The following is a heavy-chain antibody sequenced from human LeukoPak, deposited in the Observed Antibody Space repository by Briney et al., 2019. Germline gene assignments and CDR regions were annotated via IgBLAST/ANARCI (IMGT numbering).Heavy chain of an antibody. CDR2: ISGSSSDI. CDR1: GYSFLSYW. D-gene: IGHD3-16*01. V-gene: IGHV3-21*01. CDR3: ARRGYHDYSGFDY. J-gene: IGHJ4*02. Sequence: GESLKISCKASGYSFLSYWIGWVRQAPGKGLEWVSSISGSSSDIYYADSVKGRFTISRDNSKNSLYLQMKSLRAEDTALYYCARRGYHDYSGFDYWGQGTLVTVSS.